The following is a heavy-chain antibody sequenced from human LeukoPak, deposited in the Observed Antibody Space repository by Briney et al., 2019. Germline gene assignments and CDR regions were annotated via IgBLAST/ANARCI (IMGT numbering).Heavy chain of an antibody. J-gene: IGHJ5*02. D-gene: IGHD2-2*01. V-gene: IGHV4-59*01. Sequence: PSETLSLTCTVSGGSISSYYWSWIRQPPGKGLEWIGYIYYSGSTNYNPSLKSRVTISVDTSKNQFSLKLSSVTAAGTAVYYCARVGGIVVVPAQLPLRYNWFDPWGQGTLVTVSS. CDR1: GGSISSYY. CDR2: IYYSGST. CDR3: ARVGGIVVVPAQLPLRYNWFDP.